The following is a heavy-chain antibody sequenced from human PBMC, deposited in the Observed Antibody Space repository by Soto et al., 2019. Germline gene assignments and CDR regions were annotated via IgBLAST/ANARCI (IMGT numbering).Heavy chain of an antibody. J-gene: IGHJ6*03. CDR1: GYSFRSYV. CDR3: ARDHNYGSGTYNYMDL. D-gene: IGHD3-10*01. V-gene: IGHV1-3*01. CDR2: INGGNGNT. Sequence: ASVKVSCKASGYSFRSYVMHWVRQAPGQRFEWMGWINGGNGNTEYSQKLQGTVTITMDTSASTAYMELSSLRSEDTAVYYCARDHNYGSGTYNYMDLWGKGTTVNVSS.